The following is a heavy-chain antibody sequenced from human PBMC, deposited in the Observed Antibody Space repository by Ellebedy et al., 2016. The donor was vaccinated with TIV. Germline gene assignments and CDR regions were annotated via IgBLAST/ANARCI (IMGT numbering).Heavy chain of an antibody. V-gene: IGHV3-7*01. CDR2: MKEDGSEK. J-gene: IGHJ4*02. CDR3: ARAGGDY. CDR1: GFRFSRSW. D-gene: IGHD3-10*01. Sequence: GESLKISCVDSGFRFSRSWMNWVRQAPGKGLEWVASMKEDGSEKYYVDSVRGQFTISRDNAKNSLYLQMNSLRAEETAMYYCARAGGDYWGQGTLVVVST.